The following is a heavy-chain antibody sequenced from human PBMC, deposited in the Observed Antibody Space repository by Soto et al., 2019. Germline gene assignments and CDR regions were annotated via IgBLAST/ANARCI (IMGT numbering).Heavy chain of an antibody. D-gene: IGHD5-18*01. J-gene: IGHJ4*02. CDR3: AEDVDTAMVTRSYFDY. Sequence: GGSLRLSCAASGFTFSSYAMSWVRQAPGKGLEWVSAISGSGGSTYYADSVKGRFTISRDNSKNTLYLQMNSLRAEDTAVYYCAEDVDTAMVTRSYFDYWGQGTLVTVSS. CDR1: GFTFSSYA. CDR2: ISGSGGST. V-gene: IGHV3-23*01.